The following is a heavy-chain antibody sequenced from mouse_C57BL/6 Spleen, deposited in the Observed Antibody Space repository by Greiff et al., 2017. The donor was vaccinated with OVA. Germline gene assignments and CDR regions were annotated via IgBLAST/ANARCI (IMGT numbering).Heavy chain of an antibody. Sequence: QVQLQQPGTELVKPGASVKLSCKASGYTFTSYWMHWVKQRPGQGLEWIGNINPSNGGTNYNEKCKSKATLTVDKSSSTAYMQLSSLTSEDSAVYDCARERDYSYAMDYWGQGTSVTVSS. J-gene: IGHJ4*01. CDR2: INPSNGGT. D-gene: IGHD1-1*01. CDR1: GYTFTSYW. V-gene: IGHV1-53*01. CDR3: ARERDYSYAMDY.